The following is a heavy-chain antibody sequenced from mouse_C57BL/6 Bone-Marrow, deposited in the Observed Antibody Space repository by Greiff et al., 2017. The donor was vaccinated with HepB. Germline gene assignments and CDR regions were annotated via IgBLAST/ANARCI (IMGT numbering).Heavy chain of an antibody. CDR3: AMSYYDGSSPSFDY. V-gene: IGHV1-26*01. CDR1: GYTFTDYY. D-gene: IGHD1-1*01. J-gene: IGHJ2*01. CDR2: INPNNGGT. Sequence: EVKLQQSGPELVKPGASVKISCKASGYTFTDYYMNWVKQSHGKSLEWIGDINPNNGGTSYNQKFKGKATLTVDKSSSTAYMELRSLTSEDSAVYYCAMSYYDGSSPSFDYWGQGTTLTVSS.